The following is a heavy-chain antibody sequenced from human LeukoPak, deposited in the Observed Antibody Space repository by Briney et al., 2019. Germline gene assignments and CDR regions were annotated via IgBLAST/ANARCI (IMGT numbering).Heavy chain of an antibody. CDR1: GLTFSASY. CDR2: IRSDGSAT. J-gene: IGHJ4*02. CDR3: TRGRDYSNDY. V-gene: IGHV3-74*01. D-gene: IGHD4-11*01. Sequence: GESLRLSCAASGLTFSASYMYWVRQAPGKGLVWVSRIRSDGSATYYADSVKGRFTISRDNAKNTLYLQMNSLRAEDTAVYYCTRGRDYSNDYWGQGTLVTVSS.